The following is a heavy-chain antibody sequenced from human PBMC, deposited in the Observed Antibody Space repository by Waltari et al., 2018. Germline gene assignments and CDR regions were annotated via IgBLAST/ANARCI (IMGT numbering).Heavy chain of an antibody. Sequence: QVQLQQWGAGLLKPSETLSLTCAVYGGSFSGYYWSWIRQPPGQGLEWIGEINHSGSTNYNPSLKSRVTISVDTSKNQFSLKLSAVTAADTAVYYCAREGVAVAGTGAGYFDYWGQGTLVTVSS. CDR2: INHSGST. J-gene: IGHJ4*02. D-gene: IGHD6-19*01. CDR1: GGSFSGYY. CDR3: AREGVAVAGTGAGYFDY. V-gene: IGHV4-34*01.